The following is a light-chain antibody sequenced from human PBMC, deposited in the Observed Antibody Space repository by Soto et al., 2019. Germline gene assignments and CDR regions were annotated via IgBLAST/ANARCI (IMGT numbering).Light chain of an antibody. CDR3: QKYVSSPRFT. CDR1: QSVSSSH. CDR2: GAS. Sequence: EIVLTQSPGTLSLSPGERATLSCRASQSVSSSHLAWYQQKPGQAPRLLIYGASSRATGIPDRFSGSGSGTDFTLTISRLEPEDFAVYYCQKYVSSPRFTFGPGTKVDIK. V-gene: IGKV3-20*01. J-gene: IGKJ3*01.